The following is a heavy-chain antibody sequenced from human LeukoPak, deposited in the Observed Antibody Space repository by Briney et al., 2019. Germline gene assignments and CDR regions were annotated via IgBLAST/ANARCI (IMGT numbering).Heavy chain of an antibody. CDR2: IYYSGST. V-gene: IGHV4-31*03. CDR3: AREKAGILRT. Sequence: NPSETLSLTCTVSGGSISSGGYYWSWIRQHPGKGLEWIGYIYYSGSTYYNPSLKNRVTISVDTSKNQFSLKLSSVTAADTAVYYCAREKAGILRTWGQGTLVTVSS. J-gene: IGHJ5*02. D-gene: IGHD3-10*01. CDR1: GGSISSGGYY.